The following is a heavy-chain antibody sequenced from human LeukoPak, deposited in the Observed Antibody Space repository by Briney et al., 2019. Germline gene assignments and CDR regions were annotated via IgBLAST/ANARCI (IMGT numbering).Heavy chain of an antibody. D-gene: IGHD6-13*01. J-gene: IGHJ6*02. V-gene: IGHV4-61*01. CDR2: IYYSGST. CDR1: GGSVSSGSYY. CDR3: ARDLLRIAAAGYYYYGMDV. Sequence: SETLSLTCTVSGGSVSSGSYYWSWIRQPPGKGLEWIGYIYYSGSTNYNPSLKSRVTISVDTSKNQFSLKLSSVTAADTAAYYCARDLLRIAAAGYYYYGMDVWGQGTTVTVSS.